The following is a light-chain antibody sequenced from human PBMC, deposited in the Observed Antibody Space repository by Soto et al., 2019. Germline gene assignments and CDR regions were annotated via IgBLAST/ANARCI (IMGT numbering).Light chain of an antibody. CDR2: DDS. J-gene: IGLJ3*02. V-gene: IGLV3-21*02. Sequence: SYELTQPPSVSVAPGQTATITCGGKNIGYKSVHWYQQKQGQAPVVVVYDDSDRPSGIPERFSGSNSGNTATLTLSSVEAGDEADYYCQLWDSTSDHVVFGGGTKLTVL. CDR3: QLWDSTSDHVV. CDR1: NIGYKS.